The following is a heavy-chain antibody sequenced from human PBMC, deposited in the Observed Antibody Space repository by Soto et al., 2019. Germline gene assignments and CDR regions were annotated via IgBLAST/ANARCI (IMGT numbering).Heavy chain of an antibody. CDR3: ARDSRTGYYDIDY. V-gene: IGHV3-11*01. J-gene: IGHJ4*02. CDR1: GFTFRDYY. CDR2: ISSTGNTI. D-gene: IGHD3-9*01. Sequence: QVQLVESGGGLVKPGGSLRLSCVASGFTFRDYYMSWIRQAPGKGLEWLPYISSTGNTIYYADSVKGRFTISRDNAKNTRFLQVNSLRAEDTAVYYCARDSRTGYYDIDYWGQGTLVTVSS.